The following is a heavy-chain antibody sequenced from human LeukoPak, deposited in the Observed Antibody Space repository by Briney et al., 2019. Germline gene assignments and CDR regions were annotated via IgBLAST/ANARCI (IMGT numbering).Heavy chain of an antibody. Sequence: GASVKVSCKASGGTFSSYAISWVRQAPGQGLEWMGGIIPIFGTANYAQKFQGRVTITADESTSTAYMELSSLRSEDTAVYYCARAQYSSSWYYYYMDVWGKGTTVTISS. V-gene: IGHV1-69*13. CDR3: ARAQYSSSWYYYYMDV. CDR1: GGTFSSYA. CDR2: IIPIFGTA. D-gene: IGHD6-13*01. J-gene: IGHJ6*03.